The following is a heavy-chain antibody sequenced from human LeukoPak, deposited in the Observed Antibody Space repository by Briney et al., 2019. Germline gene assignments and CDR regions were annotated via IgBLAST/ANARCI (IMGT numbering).Heavy chain of an antibody. CDR3: AKDGYFNSGSYYDY. D-gene: IGHD1-26*01. Sequence: GGSLRVSCAASGFTFSSYAMSRGRQGPGKGRGWGSDISGSCGSTYYADSVKVPFTISRDNSKNTLYLQMNSLRAEDTAVYYCAKDGYFNSGSYYDYWGQGTLVTVSS. CDR1: GFTFSSYA. J-gene: IGHJ4*02. V-gene: IGHV3-23*01. CDR2: ISGSCGST.